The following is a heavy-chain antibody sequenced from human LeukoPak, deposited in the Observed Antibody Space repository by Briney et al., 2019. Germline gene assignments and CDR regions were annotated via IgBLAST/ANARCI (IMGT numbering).Heavy chain of an antibody. CDR1: GGSISSGGYY. Sequence: SETLSLTCTVSGGSISSGGYYWSWIRQHPGKGLEWIGYIYYSGSTYYNPSLKSRVTISVDTSKNQFSLKLSSVTAADTAVYYCARRSYGGGYFQHRGQGTLVTVSS. CDR2: IYYSGST. V-gene: IGHV4-31*03. CDR3: ARRSYGGGYFQH. J-gene: IGHJ1*01. D-gene: IGHD2-21*01.